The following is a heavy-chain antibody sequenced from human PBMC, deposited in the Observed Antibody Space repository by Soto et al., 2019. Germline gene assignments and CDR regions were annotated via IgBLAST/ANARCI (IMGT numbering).Heavy chain of an antibody. Sequence: QVQLQESGPGLVKPSETLSLTCTVSGGSISSYYWSWIRQPPGKGLEWIGYIYYSGSTNYNPSLKSRVTISVDTSKNQFSLKLSSVTAADTAVYYCARAWVVAATVEFDYWGQGTLVTVSS. CDR1: GGSISSYY. CDR2: IYYSGST. V-gene: IGHV4-59*01. J-gene: IGHJ4*02. CDR3: ARAWVVAATVEFDY. D-gene: IGHD2-15*01.